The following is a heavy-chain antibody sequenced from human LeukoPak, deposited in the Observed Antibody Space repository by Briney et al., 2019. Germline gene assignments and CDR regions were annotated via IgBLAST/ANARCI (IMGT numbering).Heavy chain of an antibody. CDR3: ARVHSSGWYTGYYYYMDV. D-gene: IGHD6-19*01. Sequence: SETLSLTCTVSGGSISSSSYYWGWIRQPPGKGLEWIGSIYYSGSTYYNPSLKSRVTISVDTSKNQFSLKLSSVTAADTAVYYCARVHSSGWYTGYYYYMDVWGKGTTVTVSS. CDR2: IYYSGST. CDR1: GGSISSSSYY. V-gene: IGHV4-39*07. J-gene: IGHJ6*03.